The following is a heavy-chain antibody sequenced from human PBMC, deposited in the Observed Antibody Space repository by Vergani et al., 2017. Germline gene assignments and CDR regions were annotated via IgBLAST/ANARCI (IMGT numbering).Heavy chain of an antibody. J-gene: IGHJ4*02. V-gene: IGHV2-70*15. CDR1: GFSLRSGGMS. CDR2: IDWDDDK. CDR3: ARTYGSGALFDS. D-gene: IGHD3-10*01. Sequence: QVTLRESGPALVRPTQTLRLTCTFSGFSLRSGGMSVSWIRQPPGKALEWLARIDWDDDKYYTPSLNSRLTISKDTSKNEVVLTITNMNPVDTATYYCARTYGSGALFDSWGQGALVTVSS.